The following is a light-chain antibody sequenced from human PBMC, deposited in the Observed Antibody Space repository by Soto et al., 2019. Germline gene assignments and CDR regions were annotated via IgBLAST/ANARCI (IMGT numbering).Light chain of an antibody. Sequence: EMQMTPDPSCLSEGKRVRLSITCRASQSISSYLNWYQQTPGKAPQLLIYAASSLHSGVPSRFSASGSGTDFTLPIRSLQPEDFATYYCQQSYGTPGTFAQGTKVDVK. CDR2: AAS. V-gene: IGKV1-39*01. CDR3: QQSYGTPGT. CDR1: QSISSY. J-gene: IGKJ1*01.